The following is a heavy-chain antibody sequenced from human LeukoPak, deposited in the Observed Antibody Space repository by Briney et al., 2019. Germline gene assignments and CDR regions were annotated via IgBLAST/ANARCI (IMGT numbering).Heavy chain of an antibody. Sequence: PSETLSLTCTVSGGSISSYYWSWIRQPPGKGLEWIGYIYTSGSTNYNPSLKSRVTISVDTSKNQFSLKLSSVTAADTAVYYCARSFGYYDFWSGYSYYYMDVWGKGTTVTVSS. V-gene: IGHV4-4*09. D-gene: IGHD3-3*01. J-gene: IGHJ6*03. CDR2: IYTSGST. CDR1: GGSISSYY. CDR3: ARSFGYYDFWSGYSYYYMDV.